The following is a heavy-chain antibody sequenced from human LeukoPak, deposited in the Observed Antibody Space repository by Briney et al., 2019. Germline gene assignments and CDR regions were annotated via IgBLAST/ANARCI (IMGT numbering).Heavy chain of an antibody. CDR3: EKNYDRSGNHYEDGMDV. V-gene: IGHV3-23*01. J-gene: IGHJ6*02. Sequence: GGSLRLSCAASGFTFSSHSMGWVRQAPGKGLEWVSSISSSGTITYYADSVKGRFTVSRDNSKNALYLQMNSLRAEDTAIYYCEKNYDRSGNHYEDGMDVWGQGTTVSVSS. D-gene: IGHD3-22*01. CDR1: GFTFSSHS. CDR2: ISSSGTIT.